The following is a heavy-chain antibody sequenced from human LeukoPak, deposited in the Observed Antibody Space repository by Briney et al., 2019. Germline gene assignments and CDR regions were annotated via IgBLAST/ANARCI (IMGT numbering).Heavy chain of an antibody. Sequence: GGSLRLSCAASGFTVGDSYMSWVRQAPGKGLEWVSIIHASGNTYYADSVKGRFTISRDNSKNMVYHQMNSLRVEDTAVYYCARDLSLYDIFHYWGQGTLVTVSS. CDR3: ARDLSLYDIFHY. D-gene: IGHD3-9*01. CDR2: IHASGNT. J-gene: IGHJ4*02. CDR1: GFTVGDSY. V-gene: IGHV3-53*01.